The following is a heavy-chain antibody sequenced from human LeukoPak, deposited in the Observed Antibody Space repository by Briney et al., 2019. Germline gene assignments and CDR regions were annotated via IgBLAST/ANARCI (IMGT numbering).Heavy chain of an antibody. V-gene: IGHV3-48*01. D-gene: IGHD3-16*02. CDR3: ARDVWGSYRYTAFSAFDI. Sequence: GGSLRLSCAASGFTFSSYSMNWVRQAPGKGLEWVSYISSSSSTIYYADSVKGRFTFSRDNAKNSLYLQMNSLRAEDTAVYYCARDVWGSYRYTAFSAFDIWGQGTMVTVSS. CDR2: ISSSSSTI. J-gene: IGHJ3*02. CDR1: GFTFSSYS.